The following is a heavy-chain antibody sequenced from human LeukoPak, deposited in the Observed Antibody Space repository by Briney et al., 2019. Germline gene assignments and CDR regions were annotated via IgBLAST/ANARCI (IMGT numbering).Heavy chain of an antibody. D-gene: IGHD6-13*01. CDR3: AKGRTAATGTLPFGY. CDR2: VRSDGSNK. Sequence: PGGSLRLSCAASGFTFSSYSMNWVRQAPGKGLEWVAFVRSDGSNKFYADSVKGRFTISRDNSKNTLYLQMNSLRTEDTAVYYCAKGRTAATGTLPFGYWGQGTLVTVSS. V-gene: IGHV3-30*02. CDR1: GFTFSSYS. J-gene: IGHJ4*02.